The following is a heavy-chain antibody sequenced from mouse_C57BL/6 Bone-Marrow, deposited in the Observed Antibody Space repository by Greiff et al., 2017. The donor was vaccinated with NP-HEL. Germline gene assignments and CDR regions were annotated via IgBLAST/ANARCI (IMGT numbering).Heavy chain of an antibody. Sequence: QVQLQQSGAELVRPGASVKLSCKASGYTFTDYYINWVKQRPGQGLEWIARIYPGSGNTYYNEKFKGKATLTAEKSSSTAYMQLSSLTSEDSAVYFCARLLLRGAMDYWGQGTSVTVSS. CDR2: IYPGSGNT. J-gene: IGHJ4*01. V-gene: IGHV1-76*01. D-gene: IGHD1-1*01. CDR1: GYTFTDYY. CDR3: ARLLLRGAMDY.